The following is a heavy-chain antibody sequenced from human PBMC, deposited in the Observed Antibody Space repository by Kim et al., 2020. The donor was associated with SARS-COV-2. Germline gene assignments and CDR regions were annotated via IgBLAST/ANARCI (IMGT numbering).Heavy chain of an antibody. CDR1: GGSISSGGYY. Sequence: SETLSLTCTVSGGSISSGGYYWSWIRQHPGKGLEWIGYIYYSGSTYYNPSLKSRVTISVDTSKNQFSLKLSSVTAADTAVYYCARVGPGSSDGDYRRYWFDPWGQGTLVTVSS. J-gene: IGHJ5*02. D-gene: IGHD4-17*01. V-gene: IGHV4-31*03. CDR2: IYYSGST. CDR3: ARVGPGSSDGDYRRYWFDP.